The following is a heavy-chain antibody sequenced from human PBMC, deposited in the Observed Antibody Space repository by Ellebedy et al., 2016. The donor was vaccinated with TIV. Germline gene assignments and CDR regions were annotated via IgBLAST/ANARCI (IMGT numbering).Heavy chain of an antibody. CDR1: GGSISSGGYY. D-gene: IGHD3-3*01. Sequence: SETLSLXXTVSGGSISSGGYYWSWIRQPPGKGLEWIGFIYYSGSTYYKPSLKSRAIISADTSKNQFSLKLSSVTAADTAVYYCARGSEWSEFDYWGQGTLVTVSS. J-gene: IGHJ4*02. V-gene: IGHV4-30-4*01. CDR2: IYYSGST. CDR3: ARGSEWSEFDY.